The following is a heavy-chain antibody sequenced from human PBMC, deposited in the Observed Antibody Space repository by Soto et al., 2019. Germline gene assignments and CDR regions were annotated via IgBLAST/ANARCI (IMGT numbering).Heavy chain of an antibody. V-gene: IGHV2-5*02. CDR1: GFSLSTSGVG. D-gene: IGHD2-21*01. J-gene: IGHJ3*02. CDR2: IYWDDDK. CDR3: ARAKWAIGAFDI. Sequence: QITLKESGPTLVKPTQTLTLTCTFSGFSLSTSGVGVGWIRQPPGKALEWLALIYWDDDKRYSPSLKSRLTITKDTSKNQVVLTMTNMDPVDTAPYYCARAKWAIGAFDIWGQGTMVTVSS.